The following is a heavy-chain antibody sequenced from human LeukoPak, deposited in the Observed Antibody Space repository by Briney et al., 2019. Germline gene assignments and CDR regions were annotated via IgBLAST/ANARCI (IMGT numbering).Heavy chain of an antibody. D-gene: IGHD4-17*01. CDR2: IRPYNDDT. CDR1: GYTFSSYA. J-gene: IGHJ4*02. CDR3: AREGSYGDYLTLDY. Sequence: GASVKVSCMTSGYTFSSYAITWLRQTPGQGLAWMGWIRPYNDDTNYAQNFQARVAMTADTSTKTVYMELRSLTSDDTAVYFCAREGSYGDYLTLDYWGQGTLVTVSS. V-gene: IGHV1-18*04.